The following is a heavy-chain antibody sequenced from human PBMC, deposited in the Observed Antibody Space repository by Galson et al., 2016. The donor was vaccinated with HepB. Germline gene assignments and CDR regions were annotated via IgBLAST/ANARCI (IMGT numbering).Heavy chain of an antibody. J-gene: IGHJ4*02. D-gene: IGHD3-3*01. CDR1: GFAFRTYS. CDR3: ARDLFGGVDNFWSGYRGPVFDY. CDR2: ITGTDYYT. Sequence: LRLSCAASGFAFRTYSMNWVRQTPGKGLEWVASITGTDYYTYYADSIKDRFTISRDNPRNLLHLQMNSLRAEDTAVYYCARDLFGGVDNFWSGYRGPVFDYWGQGTLVTVSS. V-gene: IGHV3-21*01.